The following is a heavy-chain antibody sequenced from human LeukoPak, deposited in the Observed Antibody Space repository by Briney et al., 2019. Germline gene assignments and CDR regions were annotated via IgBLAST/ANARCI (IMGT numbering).Heavy chain of an antibody. CDR3: ARDLGLGWFDS. CDR2: IYYSGST. D-gene: IGHD3-16*01. CDR1: GGSVSSGSYY. V-gene: IGHV4-61*01. J-gene: IGHJ5*01. Sequence: PSETLSLTCTVSGGSVSSGSYYWSWIRQPPGKGLEWIGYIYYSGSTNYNPSLKSRVTISVDTSKNQFSLKLSSVTAADTAVYYCARDLGLGWFDSWGQGTLVTVSS.